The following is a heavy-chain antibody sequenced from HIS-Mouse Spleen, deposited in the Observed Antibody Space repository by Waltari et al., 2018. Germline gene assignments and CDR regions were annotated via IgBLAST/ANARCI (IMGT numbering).Heavy chain of an antibody. CDR1: GFSLSTSGMC. Sequence: QVTLRESGPALVKPTQTLTLTCPFSGFSLSTSGMCVSWIRQPPGKALEWLARLDWDDDKYYSTSLKTRLTISRDTSKNQVVLTMTNMDPLDTATYYCARIAEGYTSGWYAFDYWGQGTLVTVSS. V-gene: IGHV2-70*15. J-gene: IGHJ4*02. D-gene: IGHD6-19*01. CDR3: ARIAEGYTSGWYAFDY. CDR2: LDWDDDK.